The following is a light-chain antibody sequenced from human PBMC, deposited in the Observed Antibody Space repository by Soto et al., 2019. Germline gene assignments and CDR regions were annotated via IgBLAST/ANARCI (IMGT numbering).Light chain of an antibody. Sequence: EIVMTQSPATLSVSPGEGATLSCRASQSVSSKLAWYQQKPGQAPRLLIYGASTRATGIPARFSGSGSGTDFTLTISSLEPEDFAVYYCQQRSNWPLTFGGGTKVDIK. CDR1: QSVSSK. V-gene: IGKV3-11*01. J-gene: IGKJ4*01. CDR3: QQRSNWPLT. CDR2: GAS.